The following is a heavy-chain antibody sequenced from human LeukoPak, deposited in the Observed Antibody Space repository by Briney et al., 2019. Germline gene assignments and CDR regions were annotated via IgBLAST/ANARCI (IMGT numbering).Heavy chain of an antibody. J-gene: IGHJ4*02. Sequence: SGPTLAKPTQTLTLTCTFSGFSLSTSGVGVGWVRQPPGKALEWLALIYWNDDERFSPSLQSRLTITKDSYKHQVVLTMTNVDPVDTATYYCAHKSRLEYCDSTSCLDCFDYWGQGTLVTVSS. V-gene: IGHV2-5*01. CDR2: IYWNDDE. CDR3: AHKSRLEYCDSTSCLDCFDY. CDR1: GFSLSTSGVG. D-gene: IGHD2-2*01.